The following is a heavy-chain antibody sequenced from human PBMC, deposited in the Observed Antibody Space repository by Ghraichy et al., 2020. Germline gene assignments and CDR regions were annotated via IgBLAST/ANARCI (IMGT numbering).Heavy chain of an antibody. J-gene: IGHJ5*02. CDR3: ARDRGPEGWFDP. CDR2: IYYSGST. D-gene: IGHD3-10*01. CDR1: GGSISSYY. V-gene: IGHV4-59*01. Sequence: SETLSLTCTVSGGSISSYYWSWIRQPPGKGLEWIGYIYYSGSTNYNPSLKSRVTISVDTSKNQFSLKLSSVTAADTAVYYCARDRGPEGWFDPWGQGTLVTVSS.